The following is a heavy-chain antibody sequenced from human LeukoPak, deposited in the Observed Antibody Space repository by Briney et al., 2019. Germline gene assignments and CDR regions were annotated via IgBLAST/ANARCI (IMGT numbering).Heavy chain of an antibody. D-gene: IGHD3-22*01. CDR2: IYYSGST. CDR3: ARLDSRVYYFDY. CDR1: GGSISSYY. J-gene: IGHJ4*02. V-gene: IGHV4-59*08. Sequence: SETLSLTCTVSGGSISSYYWSWLRQPPGKGLEWIGYIYYSGSTNYNPSLKSRVTISVDTSKNQFSLKLSSVTAADTAVYYCARLDSRVYYFDYWGQGTLVTVSS.